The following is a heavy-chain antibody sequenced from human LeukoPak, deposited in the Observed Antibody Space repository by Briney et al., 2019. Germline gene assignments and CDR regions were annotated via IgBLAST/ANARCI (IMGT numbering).Heavy chain of an antibody. D-gene: IGHD5-18*01. J-gene: IGHJ4*02. CDR3: ARDARMARSYGFYIGY. V-gene: IGHV1-18*01. CDR2: ISAYNGNT. CDR1: GYTFTSYG. Sequence: ASVKVSCKASGYTFTSYGISWVRQAPGQGLEWMGWISAYNGNTNYAQKLQGRVTMTTDTSTSTAYMELRSLRSDDTAVYYCARDARMARSYGFYIGYWGQGTLVTVSS.